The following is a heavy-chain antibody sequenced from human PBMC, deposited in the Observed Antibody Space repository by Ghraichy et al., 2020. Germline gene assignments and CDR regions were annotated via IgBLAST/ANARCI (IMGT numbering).Heavy chain of an antibody. Sequence: ASVKVSCKASGYTFTGYYMHWVRQAPGQGLEWMGWINPNSGGTNYAQKFQGRVTMTRDTSISTAYMELSRLRSDDTAVYYCARDRLTIFGVTEFNWFDPWGQGTLVTVSS. V-gene: IGHV1-2*02. CDR1: GYTFTGYY. CDR3: ARDRLTIFGVTEFNWFDP. J-gene: IGHJ5*02. CDR2: INPNSGGT. D-gene: IGHD3-3*01.